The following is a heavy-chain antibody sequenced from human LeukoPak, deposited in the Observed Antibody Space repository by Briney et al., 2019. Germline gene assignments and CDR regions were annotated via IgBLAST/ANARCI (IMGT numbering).Heavy chain of an antibody. Sequence: PGGPLRLSCAASGFTFSSYGMHWVRQAPGKGLEWVAVISYDGSNKYYADSVKGRFTISRDNSKNTLYLQMNSLRAEDTAVYYCARGHDYGDFFDYWGQGTLVTVSS. CDR1: GFTFSSYG. CDR2: ISYDGSNK. V-gene: IGHV3-30*03. CDR3: ARGHDYGDFFDY. D-gene: IGHD4-17*01. J-gene: IGHJ4*02.